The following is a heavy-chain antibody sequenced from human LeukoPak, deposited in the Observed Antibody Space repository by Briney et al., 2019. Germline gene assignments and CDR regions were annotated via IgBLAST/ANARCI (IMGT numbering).Heavy chain of an antibody. CDR2: MYTSGNT. Sequence: PSETLSLTCTVSGGSISSGGYYWSWIRQPAGKGLEWIGRMYTSGNTNYNPSLKSRATISVDTSKNQFSLELSSVTAADTAVYYCARALAYDSSGRNPWGQGTLVTVSS. D-gene: IGHD3-22*01. CDR3: ARALAYDSSGRNP. J-gene: IGHJ5*02. CDR1: GGSISSGGYY. V-gene: IGHV4-61*02.